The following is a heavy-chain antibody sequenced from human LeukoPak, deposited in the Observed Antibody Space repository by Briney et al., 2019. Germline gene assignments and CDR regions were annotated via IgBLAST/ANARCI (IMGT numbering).Heavy chain of an antibody. V-gene: IGHV3-43D*03. D-gene: IGHD1-7*01. Sequence: HPGGSLRLSCAASGFTFDDNAMHWVRQAPGKGLEWVSLISWDGGSTYYVDSVKGRFTISRDNSKNSLHLQMNSLRAEDTALYYCAKDSGYKWNYDGAFDIWGHGTMVTVSS. CDR3: AKDSGYKWNYDGAFDI. J-gene: IGHJ3*02. CDR2: ISWDGGST. CDR1: GFTFDDNA.